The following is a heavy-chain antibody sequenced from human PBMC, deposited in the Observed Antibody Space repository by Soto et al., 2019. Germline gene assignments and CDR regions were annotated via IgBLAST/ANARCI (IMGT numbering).Heavy chain of an antibody. D-gene: IGHD7-27*01. CDR2: INSDGSST. V-gene: IGHV3-74*01. Sequence: GGSLRLSCAASGFTFSSYWMHWVRQAPGKGLVWVSRINSDGSSTSYADSVKGRFTISRDNAKNTLYLQMNSLRAEDTAVYYCARAGDCVSDYYYYYGMDVCGQGTTVT. CDR1: GFTFSSYW. J-gene: IGHJ6*02. CDR3: ARAGDCVSDYYYYYGMDV.